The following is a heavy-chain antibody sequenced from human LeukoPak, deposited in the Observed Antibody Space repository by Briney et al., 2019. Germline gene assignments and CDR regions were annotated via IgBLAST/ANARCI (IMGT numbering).Heavy chain of an antibody. J-gene: IGHJ4*02. CDR2: VSGSGGST. D-gene: IGHD3-10*01. V-gene: IGHV3-23*01. CDR1: GFSFSSYV. Sequence: GGSLRLSCAASGFSFSSYVMSWVRQAPGKGLEWVSAVSGSGGSTYSADSVKGRFTISRDNSKNMVYLQTSSLRAEDTAVYYCARAGGWSSSPSFDYWGQGILVSVSS. CDR3: ARAGGWSSSPSFDY.